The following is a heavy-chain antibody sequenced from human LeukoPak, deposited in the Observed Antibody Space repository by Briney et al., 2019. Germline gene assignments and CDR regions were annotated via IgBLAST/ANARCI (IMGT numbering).Heavy chain of an antibody. D-gene: IGHD3-10*01. CDR1: GDSVSNGNYY. CDR3: ARVWSRADAFDI. Sequence: SETLSLTCTVSGDSVSNGNYYWSWLRQPPGKGLEWIGYIYYSGSTNYNPSLKSRVTISVDTSKNQFSLKLSSVTAADTAVYYCARVWSRADAFDIWGQGTMVTVSS. CDR2: IYYSGST. J-gene: IGHJ3*02. V-gene: IGHV4-61*01.